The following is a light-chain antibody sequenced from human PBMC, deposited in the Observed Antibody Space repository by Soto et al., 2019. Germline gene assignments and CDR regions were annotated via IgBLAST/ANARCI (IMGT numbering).Light chain of an antibody. CDR1: QNINDY. J-gene: IGKJ4*01. V-gene: IGKV1-39*01. Sequence: DIQMTQSPSSLSASVGDRVTIACRASQNINDYLNWYQQRPGKAPNLLIYAASSLQSGVPSRFSGSGSGTDFTLTINSLQLEDFATYFCQHSYSPSITFGGGTKVESK. CDR2: AAS. CDR3: QHSYSPSIT.